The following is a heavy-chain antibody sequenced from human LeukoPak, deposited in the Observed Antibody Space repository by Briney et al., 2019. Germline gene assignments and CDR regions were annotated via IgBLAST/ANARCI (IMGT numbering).Heavy chain of an antibody. J-gene: IGHJ5*02. CDR3: AKGGQQQKFDP. D-gene: IGHD6-13*01. Sequence: SETLSLTCAVYGGSLSGYYWSRIRQPPGKGLEWIGEINHSGSTNYNPSLKSRVTISVDTSKNQFSLKLSSVTAADTAVYYCAKGGQQQKFDPWGQGTLVTVSS. CDR1: GGSLSGYY. V-gene: IGHV4-34*01. CDR2: INHSGST.